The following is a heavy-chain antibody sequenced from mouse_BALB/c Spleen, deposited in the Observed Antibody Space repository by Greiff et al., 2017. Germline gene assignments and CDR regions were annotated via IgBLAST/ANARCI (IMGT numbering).Heavy chain of an antibody. J-gene: IGHJ3*01. D-gene: IGHD2-4*01. CDR1: GFTFSSFG. V-gene: IGHV5-17*02. CDR2: ISSGSSTI. Sequence: EVKLMESGGGLVQPGGSRKLSCAASGFTFSSFGMHWVRQAPEKGLEWVAYISSGSSTIYYADTVKGRFTISRDNPKNTLFLQMTSLRSEDTAMYYCARWSYDYGGAYWGQGTLVTVSA. CDR3: ARWSYDYGGAY.